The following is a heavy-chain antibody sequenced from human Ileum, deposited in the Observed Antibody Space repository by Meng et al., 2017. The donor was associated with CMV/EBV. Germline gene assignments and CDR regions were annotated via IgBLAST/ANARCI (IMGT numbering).Heavy chain of an antibody. CDR2: ISHVGDT. CDR1: SETFNEYK. J-gene: IGHJ4*02. V-gene: IGHV4-34*01. CDR3: ARASPQRRFLSY. D-gene: IGHD3-3*01. Sequence: QVKLQQWRAGQLKRSESLSRMCAVYSETFNEYKWTCIRQPPGKGLEWIGEISHVGDTNYNPSLRGRVTISVDMSKKQFSLNLASVTAADTAIYYCARASPQRRFLSYWGQGTLVTVSS.